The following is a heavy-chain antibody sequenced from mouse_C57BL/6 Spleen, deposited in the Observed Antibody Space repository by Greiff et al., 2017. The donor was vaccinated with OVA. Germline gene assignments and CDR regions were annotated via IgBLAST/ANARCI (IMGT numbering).Heavy chain of an antibody. CDR2: IYPGSGST. D-gene: IGHD1-1*01. CDR1: GYTFTSYW. CDR3: ARYYDSSYRDFDV. V-gene: IGHV1-55*01. J-gene: IGHJ1*03. Sequence: QVQLQQPGAELVKPGASVKMSCKASGYTFTSYWITWVKQRPGQGLEWIGDIYPGSGSTNYTETFQSKATLTVDTSSSTAYMQLSSLTSEDTAVYYSARYYDSSYRDFDVWGTGTTVTVAS.